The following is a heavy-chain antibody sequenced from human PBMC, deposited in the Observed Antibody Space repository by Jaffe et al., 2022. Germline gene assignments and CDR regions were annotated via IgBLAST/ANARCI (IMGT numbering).Heavy chain of an antibody. V-gene: IGHV3-21*01. CDR3: ARDTFDYGDYPFDL. CDR2: ISSSSSYI. Sequence: EVQLVESGGGLVKPGGSLRLSCAASGFTFSSYSMNWVRQAPGKGLEWVSSISSSSSYIYYADSVKGRFTISRDNAKNSLYLQMNSLRAEDTAVYYCARDTFDYGDYPFDLWGRGTLVTVSS. D-gene: IGHD4-17*01. J-gene: IGHJ2*01. CDR1: GFTFSSYS.